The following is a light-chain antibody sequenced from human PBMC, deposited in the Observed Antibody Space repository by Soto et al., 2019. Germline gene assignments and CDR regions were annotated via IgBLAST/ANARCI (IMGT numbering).Light chain of an antibody. J-gene: IGKJ5*01. CDR1: QTISSW. CDR3: QQYNTSSIT. CDR2: DAS. V-gene: IGKV1-5*01. Sequence: DIQMTQSPPTLSSYLLDIVTITCRASQTISSWLAWYQQKPGKAPTLLIYDASTLERGVPSRFSGTGSGTEFTLSIDSLQPDDFATYYCQQYNTSSITFGQGTRLEIK.